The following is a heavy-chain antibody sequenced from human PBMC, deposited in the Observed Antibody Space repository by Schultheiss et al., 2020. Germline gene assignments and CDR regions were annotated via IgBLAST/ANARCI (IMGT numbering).Heavy chain of an antibody. CDR2: ISYDGSNK. D-gene: IGHD1-26*01. V-gene: IGHV3-30-3*01. CDR3: ASLWELPGDVDY. CDR1: GFTFSSYA. J-gene: IGHJ4*02. Sequence: SCAASGFTFSSYAMHWVRQAPGKGLEWVAVISYDGSNKYYADSVKGRFTISRDNSKNTLYLQMNSLRAEDTAVYYCASLWELPGDVDYWGQGTLVTVSS.